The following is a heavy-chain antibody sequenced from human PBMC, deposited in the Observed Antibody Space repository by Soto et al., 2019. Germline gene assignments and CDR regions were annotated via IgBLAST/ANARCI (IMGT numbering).Heavy chain of an antibody. V-gene: IGHV4-59*01. CDR2: ISDSGNA. D-gene: IGHD6-19*01. CDR1: GASISGFY. CDR3: ARDRPRRIYNSAWYYYGMDV. Sequence: KTSETLSLTCTVSGASISGFYWTWIRQPPGKGLEWIGHISDSGNANYNPSLKSRVTISSDRSKNQFSLKLTSVATADTAVYFCARDRPRRIYNSAWYYYGMDVWGQGTTSTVSS. J-gene: IGHJ6*02.